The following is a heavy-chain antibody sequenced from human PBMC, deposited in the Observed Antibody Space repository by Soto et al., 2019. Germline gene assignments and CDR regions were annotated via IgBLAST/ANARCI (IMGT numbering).Heavy chain of an antibody. V-gene: IGHV1-69*13. J-gene: IGHJ5*02. D-gene: IGHD3-22*01. CDR1: GGTFSSYA. CDR3: ARPHYDSSGYYSDGFDP. CDR2: IIPIFGTA. Sequence: VASVKVSCRASGGTFSSYAISWVRQAPGQGLEWMGGIIPIFGTANYAQKFQGRVTITADESTSTAYMELSSLRSEDTAVYYCARPHYDSSGYYSDGFDPWGQGTLVTVSS.